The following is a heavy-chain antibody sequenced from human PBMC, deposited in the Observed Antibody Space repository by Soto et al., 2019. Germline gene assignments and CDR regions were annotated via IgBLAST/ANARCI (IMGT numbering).Heavy chain of an antibody. CDR2: ISYDGSNK. J-gene: IGHJ4*02. V-gene: IGHV3-30-3*01. CDR1: GFTFSSYA. CDR3: ARDQAGFLEWLSYFRY. D-gene: IGHD3-3*01. Sequence: QVQLVESGGGVVQPGRSLRLSCAASGFTFSSYAMHWVRQAPGKGLEWVAVISYDGSNKYYADAVKGRFTISRDNSKNTRYLQMSSLRAEDAAGHYFARDQAGFLEWLSYFRYWSQGTLVAVSS.